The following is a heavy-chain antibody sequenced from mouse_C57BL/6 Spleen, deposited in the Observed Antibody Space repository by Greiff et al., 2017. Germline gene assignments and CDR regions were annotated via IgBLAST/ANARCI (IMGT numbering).Heavy chain of an antibody. Sequence: QVQLQQPGAELVMPGASVKLSCKASGYTFTSYWMHWVKQRPGQGLAWIGEIDPSDSYTNYNQKFKGKSTLTVDKSSSTAYMQLSSLTSEDSAVYYCARGDYDGVDYWGQGTTLTVSS. V-gene: IGHV1-69*01. J-gene: IGHJ2*01. CDR2: IDPSDSYT. CDR3: ARGDYDGVDY. CDR1: GYTFTSYW. D-gene: IGHD2-4*01.